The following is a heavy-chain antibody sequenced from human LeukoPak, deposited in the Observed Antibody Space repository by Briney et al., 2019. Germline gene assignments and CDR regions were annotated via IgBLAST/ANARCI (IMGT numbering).Heavy chain of an antibody. V-gene: IGHV3-48*03. CDR1: GFTFSSYE. J-gene: IGHJ6*04. D-gene: IGHD2-2*03. CDR2: ISSSGSTI. Sequence: GGSLRLSCAASGFTFSSYEMNWVRQAPGKGLEWVSYISSSGSTIYYADSVKGRFTISRDNAKNSLYLQMNSLRAEDTAVYYCARGVDIVVVPAARDYYYYGMDVWGKGTTVTVSS. CDR3: ARGVDIVVVPAARDYYYYGMDV.